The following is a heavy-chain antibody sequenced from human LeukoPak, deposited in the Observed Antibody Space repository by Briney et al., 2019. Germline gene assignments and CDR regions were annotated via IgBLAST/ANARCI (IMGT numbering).Heavy chain of an antibody. CDR1: GFTFSSHW. J-gene: IGHJ4*02. Sequence: GGSLRLSCAASGFTFSSHWMHWVRQAPGKGLVWVSRITSDGTSTIYANSVKGRFTISRDNAKNALYLQMNSLRAEDTAVYYCARVSTRLPVHYPYFDYWGQGALVTVSS. D-gene: IGHD6-6*01. CDR3: ARVSTRLPVHYPYFDY. CDR2: ITSDGTST. V-gene: IGHV3-74*01.